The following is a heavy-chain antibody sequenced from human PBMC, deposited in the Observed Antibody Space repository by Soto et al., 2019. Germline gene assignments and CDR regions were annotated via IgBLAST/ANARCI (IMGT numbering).Heavy chain of an antibody. J-gene: IGHJ4*02. CDR3: AAGEASSRNLAPYYLDF. CDR2: IHYSGTT. D-gene: IGHD6-13*01. CDR1: GGSMRNYF. V-gene: IGHV4-59*01. Sequence: SETLSLTCTVSGGSMRNYFWTWIRQPPGKGLEWIGYIHYSGTTSFFPSYNPPLRSRVTISEDTSKNQFSLKLLSVTTADTAVYFCAAGEASSRNLAPYYLDFWGQGTLVTVSS.